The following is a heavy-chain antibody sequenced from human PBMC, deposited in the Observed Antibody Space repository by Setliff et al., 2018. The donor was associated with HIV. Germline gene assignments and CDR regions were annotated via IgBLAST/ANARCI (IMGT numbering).Heavy chain of an antibody. Sequence: SVKVSCKASGYTFRSNAFSWLRQAPGQGLEWMGGIIPIFGTANYAQKFQRRLTITADEVRNTAYVELSSLRSEDTAVYYCARHAGYYDSSGYYYDAFDLWGQGTMVTVSS. CDR3: ARHAGYYDSSGYYYDAFDL. J-gene: IGHJ3*01. D-gene: IGHD3-22*01. CDR1: GYTFRSNA. V-gene: IGHV1-69*13. CDR2: IIPIFGTA.